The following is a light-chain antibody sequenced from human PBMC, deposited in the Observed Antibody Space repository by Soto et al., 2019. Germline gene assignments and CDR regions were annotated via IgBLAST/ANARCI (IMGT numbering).Light chain of an antibody. J-gene: IGLJ1*01. V-gene: IGLV2-11*01. CDR2: DVS. Sequence: QSVLTQPRSVSGSPGQSVTISCTGTSSDVGGHDYVTWFQQHPGKAPKFMIYDVSKRPSGVPERFSGSKSGNTASLTISGLQAEDEADYYCCSYGGRYNYVFGTGTKLTVL. CDR3: CSYGGRYNYV. CDR1: SSDVGGHDY.